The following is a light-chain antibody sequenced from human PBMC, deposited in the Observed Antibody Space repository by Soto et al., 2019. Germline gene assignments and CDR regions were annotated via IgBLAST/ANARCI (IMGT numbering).Light chain of an antibody. CDR2: GAS. V-gene: IGKV3-20*01. CDR1: QSVSSSY. CDR3: QKYNSAHQT. J-gene: IGKJ1*01. Sequence: IVLTHSPGTLSFSPEERATLSYRPSQSVSSSYLAWYQQKPGQAPRLLLYGASTRATGVPARLSGSGSGTDFTLTIRSLQPEDFATYYCQKYNSAHQTFGHGTKVDI.